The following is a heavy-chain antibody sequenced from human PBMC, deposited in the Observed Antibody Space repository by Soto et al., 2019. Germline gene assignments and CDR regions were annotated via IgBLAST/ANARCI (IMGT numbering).Heavy chain of an antibody. V-gene: IGHV3-23*01. CDR1: GFSFSRYL. Sequence: HPGGSLRLSCAASGFSFSRYLMTWVRQTPGQGLGWVSSISGRGDATYYADSVKGRFTISRDNSKNTLFLQMNSLGADDTAVYYCAKDPILTTPPSFDPWGQGTLVTVSS. CDR2: ISGRGDAT. D-gene: IGHD3-9*01. CDR3: AKDPILTTPPSFDP. J-gene: IGHJ5*02.